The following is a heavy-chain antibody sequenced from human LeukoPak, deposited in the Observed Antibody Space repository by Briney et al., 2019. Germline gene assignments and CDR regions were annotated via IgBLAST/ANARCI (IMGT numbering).Heavy chain of an antibody. CDR3: AKALYSSSWYPGAFDI. J-gene: IGHJ3*02. V-gene: IGHV3-30*18. CDR1: GFTFSSYG. CDR2: ISYDGSNK. Sequence: GRSLRLSCAASGFTFSSYGMHWVRQAPGKGLEWVAVISYDGSNKYYADSVKGRFTISRDNSKNTLYLQMNSRRAEDTAVYYCAKALYSSSWYPGAFDIWGQGTMVTVSS. D-gene: IGHD6-13*01.